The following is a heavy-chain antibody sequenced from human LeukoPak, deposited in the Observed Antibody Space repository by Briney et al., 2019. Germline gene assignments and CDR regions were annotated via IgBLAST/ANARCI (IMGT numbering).Heavy chain of an antibody. J-gene: IGHJ4*02. CDR3: ARDWALTK. D-gene: IGHD7-27*01. CDR1: GFTFSDYS. V-gene: IGHV3-21*01. Sequence: GGSLRLSCAGSGFTFSDYSLGWVRQAPGKGLEWVSSISGSGTHKFYGDSVKGRFNISRDNAKNSLFLQMTSLRAEDTAVYYCARDWALTKWGQGTLVTVSS. CDR2: ISGSGTHK.